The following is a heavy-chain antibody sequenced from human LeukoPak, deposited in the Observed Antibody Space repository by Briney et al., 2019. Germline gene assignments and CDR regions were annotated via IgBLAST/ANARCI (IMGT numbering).Heavy chain of an antibody. J-gene: IGHJ6*02. CDR3: ARAGGSGYYYYYYGMDV. CDR2: IYYSGST. CDR1: GGSISSGGYY. Sequence: SETLSLTCTVSGGSISSGGYYWSWIRQHPGKGLEWIGYIYYSGSTYYNPSLKSRVTISVDTSKNQFSLKLSSVTAADTAVYYCARAGGSGYYYYYYGMDVWGQGTTVTVSS. D-gene: IGHD5-12*01. V-gene: IGHV4-31*03.